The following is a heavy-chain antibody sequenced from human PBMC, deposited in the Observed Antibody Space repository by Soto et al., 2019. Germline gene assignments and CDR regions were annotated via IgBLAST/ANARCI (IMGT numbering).Heavy chain of an antibody. D-gene: IGHD3-16*01. V-gene: IGHV3-30*18. CDR3: AKERGSHPFDY. J-gene: IGHJ4*02. CDR1: GFTFSSYG. Sequence: PGGSLRLSCAASGFTFSSYGMHWVRQAPGKGLEWVAVISYDGSNKYYADSVKGRFTISRDNSKNTLYLQMNSLRAEDTAVYYCAKERGSHPFDYWGQGTLVTVSS. CDR2: ISYDGSNK.